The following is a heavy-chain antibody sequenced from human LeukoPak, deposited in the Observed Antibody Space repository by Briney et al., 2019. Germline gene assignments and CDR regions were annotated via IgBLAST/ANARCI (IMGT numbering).Heavy chain of an antibody. CDR1: GFTFNKYW. D-gene: IGHD3-10*02. J-gene: IGHJ6*04. CDR2: IKTDGSQK. V-gene: IGHV3-7*01. Sequence: GGSLRLSCAASGFTFNKYWMSWVRQAPGKGLEWVATIKTDGSQKYYVDSVKGRFSISRDNANNSVYLQMNSLRAEDTAVYYCAELGITMIGGVWGKGTTVTISS. CDR3: AELGITMIGGV.